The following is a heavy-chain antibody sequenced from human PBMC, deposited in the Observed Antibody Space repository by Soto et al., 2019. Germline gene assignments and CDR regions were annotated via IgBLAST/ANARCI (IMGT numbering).Heavy chain of an antibody. V-gene: IGHV3-21*01. CDR2: ISSSSSYI. CDR3: ARDNTAAAGDYYYGMDV. Sequence: GGSLRLSWAASGLTFSSYSMNWVRPAPGKGLEWVSSISSSSSYIYYADSVKGRFTISRGNAKNSLYLQMNSLRAEDTAVYYCARDNTAAAGDYYYGMDVWGQGTTVTVSS. CDR1: GLTFSSYS. J-gene: IGHJ6*02. D-gene: IGHD6-13*01.